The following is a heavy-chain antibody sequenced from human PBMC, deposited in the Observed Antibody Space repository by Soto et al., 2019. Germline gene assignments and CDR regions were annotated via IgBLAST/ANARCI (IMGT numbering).Heavy chain of an antibody. J-gene: IGHJ5*02. Sequence: SETLSLTCTVSGGSISSDGYYWSWIRQHPGKGLEWIGYIYYSGSTYYNPSLKSRVSISVDTSKNQFSLKLTSVTAADTAVYYCARDLERYYDSSGYGWFDLWGQGTRVIAPQ. D-gene: IGHD3-22*01. CDR3: ARDLERYYDSSGYGWFDL. CDR1: GGSISSDGYY. V-gene: IGHV4-31*03. CDR2: IYYSGST.